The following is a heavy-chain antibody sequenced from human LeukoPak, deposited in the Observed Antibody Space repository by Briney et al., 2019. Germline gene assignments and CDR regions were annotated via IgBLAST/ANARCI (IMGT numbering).Heavy chain of an antibody. CDR1: GGPISTYY. V-gene: IGHV4-59*08. D-gene: IGHD4-17*01. Sequence: SETLSLTCTMSGGPISTYYWSWIRQPPGKGLEWIGYIYYSGNTNYNPSLKSRVTISIDTSKRQFSLKLTSVTAADTATYYCARLPTMTTMGYWGQGTLVTVSS. CDR2: IYYSGNT. CDR3: ARLPTMTTMGY. J-gene: IGHJ4*02.